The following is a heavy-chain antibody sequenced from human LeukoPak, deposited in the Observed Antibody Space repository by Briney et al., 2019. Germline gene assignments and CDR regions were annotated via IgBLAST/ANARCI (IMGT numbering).Heavy chain of an antibody. CDR3: AKMWAKSEGSGYYSEYFQH. CDR2: IRYDGSNK. CDR1: GFIFSSYG. Sequence: GGSLRLSCAASGFIFSSYGMHWVRQAPGKGLEWVAFIRYDGSNKYYADSVKGRFTISRDNSKNTLYLQTNSLRAEDTAVYYCAKMWAKSEGSGYYSEYFQHWGQGTLVTVSS. V-gene: IGHV3-30*02. J-gene: IGHJ1*01. D-gene: IGHD3-22*01.